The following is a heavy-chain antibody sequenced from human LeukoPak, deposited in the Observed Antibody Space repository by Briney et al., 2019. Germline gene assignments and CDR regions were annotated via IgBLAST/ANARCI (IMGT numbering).Heavy chain of an antibody. CDR1: GGSFSGYY. Sequence: SETLSLTCAVYGGSFSGYYWSWIRQPPGKGLEWIGEINHSGSTNYNPSLKSRVTISVDTSKNQFSLKLSSVTAADTAVYYCARHGSSIAAPMPPWGRGTLVTVSS. V-gene: IGHV4-34*01. CDR2: INHSGST. J-gene: IGHJ2*01. D-gene: IGHD6-6*01. CDR3: ARHGSSIAAPMPP.